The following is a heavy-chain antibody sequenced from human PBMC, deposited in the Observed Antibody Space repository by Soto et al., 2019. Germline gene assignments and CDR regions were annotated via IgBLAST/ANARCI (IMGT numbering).Heavy chain of an antibody. CDR3: ASRSSGWYFDY. V-gene: IGHV3-23*01. CDR1: GFTFSSYA. Sequence: EVQLLESGGGLVQPGGSLRLSCAASGFTFSSYAMSWVRQAPGKGLEWVSIISGSGGSTYYADSVKGRFTISRDNTKNTLYLQMNSLRAEDTAVYYCASRSSGWYFDYWGQGTLVTVSS. D-gene: IGHD6-19*01. J-gene: IGHJ4*02. CDR2: ISGSGGST.